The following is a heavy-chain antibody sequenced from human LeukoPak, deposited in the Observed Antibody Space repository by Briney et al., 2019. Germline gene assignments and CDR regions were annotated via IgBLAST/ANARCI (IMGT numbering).Heavy chain of an antibody. J-gene: IGHJ4*02. V-gene: IGHV3-23*01. CDR3: AKRGSGWYLDY. D-gene: IGHD6-19*01. CDR2: VSGGGSST. Sequence: PGGSLRLSCAASGFTFSNYGMTWVRQAPGKGLEWVSVVSGGGSSTYYADSVKGRFIISRDNSENTLYLQMNSLRAEDTAIYYCAKRGSGWYLDYWRQGTLVTVSS. CDR1: GFTFSNYG.